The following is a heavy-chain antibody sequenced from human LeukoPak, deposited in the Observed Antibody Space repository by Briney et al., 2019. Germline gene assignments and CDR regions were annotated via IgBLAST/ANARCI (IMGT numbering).Heavy chain of an antibody. CDR1: GGSFSGYY. CDR3: ASLRDSSGYYFDY. CDR2: INHSGST. J-gene: IGHJ4*02. D-gene: IGHD3-22*01. Sequence: SETLSLTCAVYGGSFSGYYWSWIRRPPGKGLEWIGEINHSGSTNYNPSLKSRVTISVDTSKNQFSLKLSSVTAADTAVYYCASLRDSSGYYFDYWGQGTLVTVSS. V-gene: IGHV4-34*01.